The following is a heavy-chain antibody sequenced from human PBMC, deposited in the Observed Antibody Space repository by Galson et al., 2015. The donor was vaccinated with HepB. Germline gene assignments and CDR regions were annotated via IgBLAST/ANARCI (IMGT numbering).Heavy chain of an antibody. CDR3: ATDRPHSSGWYRSDAFDI. CDR1: GYTLTELS. D-gene: IGHD6-19*01. V-gene: IGHV1-24*01. Sequence: SVKVSCKVSGYTLTELSMHWVRQAPGKGLEWMGGFDPEDGETIYAQKFQGRVTMTEDTSTDTAYMELSSLRSEDTAVYYCATDRPHSSGWYRSDAFDIWGQGTMVTVSS. CDR2: FDPEDGET. J-gene: IGHJ3*02.